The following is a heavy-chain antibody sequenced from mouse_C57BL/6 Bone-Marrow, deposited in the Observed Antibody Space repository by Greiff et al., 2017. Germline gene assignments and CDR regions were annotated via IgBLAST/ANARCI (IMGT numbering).Heavy chain of an antibody. D-gene: IGHD4-1*01. CDR1: GFTFSSYG. CDR3: AREGTGKAY. V-gene: IGHV5-6*01. J-gene: IGHJ3*01. CDR2: ISSGGSYT. Sequence: EVQVVESGGDLVKPGGSLKLSCAASGFTFSSYGMSWVRQTPDTGLEWVATISSGGSYTYYPASVKGRFTISRDNAKNTLYLQMSSLKSEDTAMYYCAREGTGKAYWGQGTLVTVSA.